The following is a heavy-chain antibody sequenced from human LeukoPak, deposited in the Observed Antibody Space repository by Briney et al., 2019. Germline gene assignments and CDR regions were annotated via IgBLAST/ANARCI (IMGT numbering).Heavy chain of an antibody. Sequence: GSLRLSCAASGFTSSSYAMSWVRQAPGKGLEWVSAITGSGGSTYYAAFVKGGFTIPRDNSKNTLYLQMNSLRDEDTAVYYCAKDGVLRFLEWPLYYFDYWGQGTLVTVSS. CDR3: AKDGVLRFLEWPLYYFDY. V-gene: IGHV3-23*01. J-gene: IGHJ4*02. CDR1: GFTSSSYA. D-gene: IGHD3-3*01. CDR2: ITGSGGST.